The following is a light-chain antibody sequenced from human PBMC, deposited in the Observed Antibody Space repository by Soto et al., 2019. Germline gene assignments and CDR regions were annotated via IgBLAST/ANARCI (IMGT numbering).Light chain of an antibody. Sequence: EIVLTQSPGTLSLSPGERATLSCRASQSVSSSYLAWYQQKPGQAPRLLIYGASSRATGIPDRFSGSGSGTDCTLTISRLEPEDFAVYYCQQDGSSPTFGGGTKVELK. CDR1: QSVSSSY. CDR2: GAS. CDR3: QQDGSSPT. V-gene: IGKV3-20*01. J-gene: IGKJ4*01.